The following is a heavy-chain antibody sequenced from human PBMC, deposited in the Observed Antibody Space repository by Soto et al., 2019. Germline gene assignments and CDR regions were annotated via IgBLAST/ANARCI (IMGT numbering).Heavy chain of an antibody. Sequence: QVQLVQSGADVKKPGSSVKVSCQASGVTFSSETLGWVRQAPGQGLEWVGGIIPPFGTASYAQKFQGRVTITADESTSTVYMELSRLRSDDTAVYFCATELGENPASPFDAWGQGTLVTVSS. CDR1: GVTFSSET. J-gene: IGHJ4*02. V-gene: IGHV1-69*01. CDR2: IIPPFGTA. D-gene: IGHD3-10*01. CDR3: ATELGENPASPFDA.